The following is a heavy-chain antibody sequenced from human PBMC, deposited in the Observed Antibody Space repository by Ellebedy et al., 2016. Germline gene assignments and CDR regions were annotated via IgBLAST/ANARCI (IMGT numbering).Heavy chain of an antibody. CDR2: ISSSGSTI. V-gene: IGHV3-11*04. J-gene: IGHJ6*02. CDR1: GFTFSDYY. CDR3: AREGADYGDYYYYGMDV. Sequence: GGSLRLSXAASGFTFSDYYMSWIRQAPGKGLEWVSYISSSGSTIYYADSVKGRFTISRDNAKNSLYLQMNSLRAEDTAVYYCAREGADYGDYYYYGMDVWGQGTTVTVSS. D-gene: IGHD4-17*01.